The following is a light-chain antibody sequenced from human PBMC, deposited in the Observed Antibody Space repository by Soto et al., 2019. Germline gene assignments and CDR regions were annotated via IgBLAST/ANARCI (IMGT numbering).Light chain of an antibody. CDR3: HQRQSWPRT. CDR1: QAVNTR. CDR2: LTS. V-gene: IGKV3-11*01. Sequence: EIVLTQSPATLSSFPGDRVTLSCRASQAVNTRLAWYQHKPGQAPRLLIYLTSNRAAGIPARFSGSGSGTDFTLTICDVEPEDFAVYYCHQRQSWPRTFGQGTKVDIK. J-gene: IGKJ1*01.